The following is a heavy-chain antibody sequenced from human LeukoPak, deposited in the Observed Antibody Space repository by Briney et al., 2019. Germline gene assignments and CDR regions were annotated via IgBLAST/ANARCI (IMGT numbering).Heavy chain of an antibody. CDR1: GFTFDDYG. J-gene: IGHJ4*02. V-gene: IGHV3-20*04. CDR3: ARDGGSLDDYGDY. Sequence: GGSLRLSCAASGFTFDDYGMSWVRQAPGKGLEWVPGINWNGGSTGYADSVKGRFTISRDNAKNSVYLQMNSLRGEDTALYYCARDGGSLDDYGDYWGQGTLVTVSS. CDR2: INWNGGST. D-gene: IGHD4/OR15-4a*01.